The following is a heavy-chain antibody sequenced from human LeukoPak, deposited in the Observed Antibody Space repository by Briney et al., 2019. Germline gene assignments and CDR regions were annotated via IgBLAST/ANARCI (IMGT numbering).Heavy chain of an antibody. CDR3: ARDAAKAQLAYFDY. CDR2: IYYSGST. J-gene: IGHJ4*02. Sequence: MASETLSLTCTVSGGSISSSSYYWGWIRQPPGKGLEWIGSIYYSGSTYYNPSLKSRVTISVDTSKNQFSLKLSSVTAADTAVYYCARDAAKAQLAYFDYWGQGTLVTVSS. V-gene: IGHV4-39*07. CDR1: GGSISSSSYY. D-gene: IGHD6-13*01.